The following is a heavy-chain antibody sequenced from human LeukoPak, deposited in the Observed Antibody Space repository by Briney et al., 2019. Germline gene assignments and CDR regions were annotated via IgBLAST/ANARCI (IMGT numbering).Heavy chain of an antibody. J-gene: IGHJ5*02. Sequence: PSETLSLTCTVSGVSISSYYWSWIRQPPGKGLEWIGYIYYSGSTYYNPSLKSRVTISVDTSKNQFSLKLSSVTAADTAVYYCAREAYCGGDCYSSGWFDPWGQGTLVTVSS. D-gene: IGHD2-21*02. V-gene: IGHV4-30-4*01. CDR2: IYYSGST. CDR3: AREAYCGGDCYSSGWFDP. CDR1: GVSISSYY.